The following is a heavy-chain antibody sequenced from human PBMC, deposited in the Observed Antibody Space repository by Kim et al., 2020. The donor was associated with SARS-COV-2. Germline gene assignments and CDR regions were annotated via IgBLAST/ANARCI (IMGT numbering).Heavy chain of an antibody. CDR3: ARGNYYGSGSYYQGLEY. CDR1: GFTFSSYG. D-gene: IGHD3-10*01. J-gene: IGHJ4*02. CDR2: IWYDGSNK. Sequence: GGSLRLSCAASGFTFSSYGMHWVHQAPGKGLEWVAVIWYDGSNKYYADSVKGRFTISRDNSKNTLYLQMNSLRAEDTAVYYCARGNYYGSGSYYQGLEYWGQGTLVTVSS. V-gene: IGHV3-33*01.